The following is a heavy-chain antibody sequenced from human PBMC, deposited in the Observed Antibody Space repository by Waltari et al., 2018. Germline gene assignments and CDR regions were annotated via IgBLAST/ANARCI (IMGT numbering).Heavy chain of an antibody. CDR3: ARHGYYGSGSFHL. V-gene: IGHV4-39*01. CDR2: IFYDGSA. D-gene: IGHD3-10*01. J-gene: IGHJ3*01. Sequence: QLPLQESGPGRVKPAETLSLTCIVSDGSIISSSYYWAWIRQSPVKGLEWIGSIFYDGSAYYNPSLKSRVTMSVDTSKSHFSLKLISVIAADTAVYYCARHGYYGSGSFHLWGQGTKVTVSS. CDR1: DGSIISSSYY.